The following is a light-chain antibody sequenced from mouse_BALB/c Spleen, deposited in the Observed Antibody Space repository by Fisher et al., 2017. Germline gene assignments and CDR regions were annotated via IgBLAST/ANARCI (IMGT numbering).Light chain of an antibody. J-gene: IGKJ2*01. CDR3: QQWSGYPYT. CDR1: SSVSY. V-gene: IGKV4-55*01. CDR2: YTS. Sequence: IVITQSPAIMSASPGEKVTMTCSASSSVSYMYWYQQKSDASPKLWIYYTSNLASGVPARFSGSGSGTSYSLTISRMEAEDAATYYCQQWSGYPYTFGGGTKLEIK.